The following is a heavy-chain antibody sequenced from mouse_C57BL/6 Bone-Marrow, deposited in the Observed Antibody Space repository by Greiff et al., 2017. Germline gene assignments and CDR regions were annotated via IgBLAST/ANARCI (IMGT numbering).Heavy chain of an antibody. V-gene: IGHV1-64*01. CDR1: GYTFTSYW. CDR3: ARVEKDQWYFDV. J-gene: IGHJ1*03. Sequence: VQLQQPGAELVKPGASVKLSCKASGYTFTSYWMHWVKQRPGQGLEWIGMIHPNSGSTNYNEKFKSKATLTVDKSSSTAYMQLSSLTSEDSAVYYCARVEKDQWYFDVWGTGTTVTVSS. CDR2: IHPNSGST.